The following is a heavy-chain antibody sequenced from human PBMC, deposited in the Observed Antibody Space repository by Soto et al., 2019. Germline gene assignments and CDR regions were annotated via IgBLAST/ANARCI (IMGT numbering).Heavy chain of an antibody. J-gene: IGHJ6*03. V-gene: IGHV3-23*01. CDR2: ISGSGAGT. CDR3: AKDYYMDV. CDR1: GFTFNFDA. Sequence: GGSLRLSCAASGFTFNFDAMSWVRQAPGKGLEWVSSISGSGAGTYYADSVKGRLTISRDNAKNTLYLQMNSLRAEDTAVYYCAKDYYMDVWGKGTTVTVSS.